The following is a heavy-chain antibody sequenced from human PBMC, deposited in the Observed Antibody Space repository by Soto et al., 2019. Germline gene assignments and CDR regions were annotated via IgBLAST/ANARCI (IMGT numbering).Heavy chain of an antibody. CDR3: AKDGQAAREPNFDY. CDR2: ISGSGGST. Sequence: GGSLRLSCAASGFTVSSNYMSWVRQAPGKGLEWVSAISGSGGSTYYADSVKGRFTISRDNSKNTLYLQMNSLRAEDTAVYYCAKDGQAAREPNFDYWGQGTLVTVSS. CDR1: GFTVSSNY. J-gene: IGHJ4*02. V-gene: IGHV3-23*01. D-gene: IGHD2-15*01.